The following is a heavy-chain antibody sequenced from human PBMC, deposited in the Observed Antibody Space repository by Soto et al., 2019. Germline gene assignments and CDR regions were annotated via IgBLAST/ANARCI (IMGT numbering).Heavy chain of an antibody. Sequence: GGSLRLSCAASGFTFSSYAMSWVRQAPGKGLEWVSAISGSGGSTYYADSVKGRFTISRDNSKNTLYLQMNSLRAEDTAVYYCAKDLTLLGIVLDAFDIWGQGTMVTVSS. V-gene: IGHV3-23*01. J-gene: IGHJ3*02. CDR2: ISGSGGST. CDR1: GFTFSSYA. CDR3: AKDLTLLGIVLDAFDI. D-gene: IGHD7-27*01.